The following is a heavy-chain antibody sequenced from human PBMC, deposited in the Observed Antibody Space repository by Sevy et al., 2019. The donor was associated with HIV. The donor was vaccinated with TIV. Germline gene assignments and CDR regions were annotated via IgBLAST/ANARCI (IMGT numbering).Heavy chain of an antibody. D-gene: IGHD5-18*01. CDR1: GDSINTYY. J-gene: IGHJ4*02. CDR3: AHVEGRPGYGLLYFDY. V-gene: IGHV2-5*08. Sequence: TLSLTCTVSGDSINTYYWSWIRQPPGKGLEWLALIYWDDDKRYSPSLKSRLTITKDTSKNQVVLTMTNMDPVDTATYYCAHVEGRPGYGLLYFDYWGQGTLVTVSS. CDR2: IYWDDDK.